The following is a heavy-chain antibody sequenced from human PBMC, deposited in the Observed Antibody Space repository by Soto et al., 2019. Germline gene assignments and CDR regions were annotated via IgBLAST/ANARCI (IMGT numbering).Heavy chain of an antibody. D-gene: IGHD1-1*01. CDR1: GGSISSYY. Sequence: SETLSLTCTVSGGSISSYYWSWIRQPPGKGLEWIGYIYYSGSTHYNPSLKSRVTISVDTSKNQFSLKIYSVTAADTALYYCARVERGTVTTVVDAFDIWGPGTMVTVSS. CDR2: IYYSGST. CDR3: ARVERGTVTTVVDAFDI. V-gene: IGHV4-59*12. J-gene: IGHJ3*02.